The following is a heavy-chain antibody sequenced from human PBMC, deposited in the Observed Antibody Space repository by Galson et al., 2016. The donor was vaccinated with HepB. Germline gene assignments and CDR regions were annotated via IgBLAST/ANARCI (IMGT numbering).Heavy chain of an antibody. CDR2: ISNGGTTT. CDR3: ARALLRPGSGWGQRFGP. Sequence: SLRLSCAASGFSFSNENMHWVRQAPGRALEWVADISNGGTTTYYADSVKGRFTITRDNAKSTLYLQMNSLRAEDTAVYYCARALLRPGSGWGQRFGPGGRGHVVTVTS. CDR1: GFSFSNEN. V-gene: IGHV3-48*01. D-gene: IGHD6-19*01. J-gene: IGHJ5*02.